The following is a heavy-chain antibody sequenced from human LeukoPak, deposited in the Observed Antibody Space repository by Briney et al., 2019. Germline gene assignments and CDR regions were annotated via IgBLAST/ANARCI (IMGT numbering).Heavy chain of an antibody. CDR3: ATDRKVGTWDPPFDY. CDR1: GFTFNNDW. J-gene: IGHJ4*02. CDR2: IRGDGGEK. V-gene: IGHV3-7*01. D-gene: IGHD4-23*01. Sequence: PGGGLRLSCAASGFTFNNDWMRWVRQAPGERLGWVGKIRGDGGEKNYVDSVKGRFTISRDNAKISLYLQMNSLRVDDKAVYYCATDRKVGTWDPPFDYWGQGTLVTVSS.